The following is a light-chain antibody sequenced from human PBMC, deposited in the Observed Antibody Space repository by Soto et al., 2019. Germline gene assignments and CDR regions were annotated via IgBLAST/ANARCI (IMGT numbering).Light chain of an antibody. CDR3: AAWDDSLNGPL. J-gene: IGLJ1*01. CDR2: SNN. Sequence: KRVTISCSGSSSNIGSNTVNWYQQLPGTAPKLLIYSNNQRPSGVPDRFSGSKSGTSASLAISGLQSEDEADYYCAAWDDSLNGPLFGTGTKVTVL. CDR1: SSNIGSNT. V-gene: IGLV1-44*01.